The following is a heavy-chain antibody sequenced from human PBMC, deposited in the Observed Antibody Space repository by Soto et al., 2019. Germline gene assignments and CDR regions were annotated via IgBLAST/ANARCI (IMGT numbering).Heavy chain of an antibody. Sequence: PGGSLRLSCVASSFTFNNAWMNWVRQAPEKGLEWIGLIKNKAAGGTALYATSMKGRFTISRDDSKNTLYLQINNLKTEDTGVYYCTRTSAAGKNYYGMDVWGQGTTVTVSS. D-gene: IGHD6-13*01. J-gene: IGHJ6*02. CDR1: SFTFNNAW. CDR3: TRTSAAGKNYYGMDV. CDR2: IKNKAAGGTA. V-gene: IGHV3-15*07.